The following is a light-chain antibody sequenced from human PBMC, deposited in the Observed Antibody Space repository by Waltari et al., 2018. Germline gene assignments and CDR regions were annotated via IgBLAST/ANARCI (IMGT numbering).Light chain of an antibody. Sequence: EIVLTQSSGTLSLPPGERATLSCRTSQSVGRTLAWYQQKPGQAPRLLIYGASIRATGIPDRFSGSGSGTDFSLTISRLEPEDFAVYYCQHYVRLPVAFGQGTKVEIE. CDR2: GAS. CDR1: QSVGRT. J-gene: IGKJ1*01. V-gene: IGKV3-20*01. CDR3: QHYVRLPVA.